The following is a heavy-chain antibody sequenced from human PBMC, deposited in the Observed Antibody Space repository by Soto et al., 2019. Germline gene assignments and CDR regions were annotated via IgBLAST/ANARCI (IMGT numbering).Heavy chain of an antibody. D-gene: IGHD5-12*01. CDR2: IFHSGTT. CDR1: AVSTSPCF. Sequence: PQEDLSVPRTVSAVSTSPCFWLVIRQFPGKKMEWIGFIFHSGTTNYNPSLKSRVTISVDTSKNQFSLNLSSLTTADTAVYFCARGGNRYSSPSSRVGGFAYWGQGTLVTVS. J-gene: IGHJ4*02. V-gene: IGHV4-59*01. CDR3: ARGGNRYSSPSSRVGGFAY.